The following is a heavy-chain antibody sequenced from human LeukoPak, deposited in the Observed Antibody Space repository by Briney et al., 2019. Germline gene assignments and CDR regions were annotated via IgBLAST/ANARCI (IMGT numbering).Heavy chain of an antibody. Sequence: SVKVSCKASGGTFSSYAISWVRQAPGQGLEWMGGIIPIFGTANYAQKFQGRVTITTDESTSTAYMELSSLRSEDTAVYYCASTLRGAVQLRLWGQGTLVTVSS. V-gene: IGHV1-69*05. CDR2: IIPIFGTA. CDR1: GGTFSSYA. J-gene: IGHJ4*02. CDR3: ASTLRGAVQLRL. D-gene: IGHD5-18*01.